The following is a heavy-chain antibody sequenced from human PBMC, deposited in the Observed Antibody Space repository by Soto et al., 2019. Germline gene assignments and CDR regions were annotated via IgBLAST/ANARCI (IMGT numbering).Heavy chain of an antibody. CDR3: ARDMWYYYDSSGYFQDAFEI. D-gene: IGHD3-22*01. Sequence: SVKVSCKASGYTFTSYAMHWVRQAPGQRLEWMGWINAGNGNTQYSQKFQGRVTITRDTSASTAYMELSSLRSEDTAVYYCARDMWYYYDSSGYFQDAFEIWGQGTMVIVSS. J-gene: IGHJ3*02. CDR1: GYTFTSYA. V-gene: IGHV1-3*01. CDR2: INAGNGNT.